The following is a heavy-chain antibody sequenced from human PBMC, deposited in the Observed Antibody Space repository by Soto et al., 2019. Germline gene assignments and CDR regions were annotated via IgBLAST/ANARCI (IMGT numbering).Heavy chain of an antibody. V-gene: IGHV3-23*01. CDR2: ISGSGGST. J-gene: IGHJ3*02. CDR3: AKDEEYYYDHDAFDI. D-gene: IGHD3-22*01. Sequence: RSSLRLSCAASGLTFGRCAMSWVRQAPGKVLEWVSAISGSGGSTYYADSVKVRFTISRDNSKNTLYLQMNSLRAEDTAVYYCAKDEEYYYDHDAFDIWGQGTMVTV. CDR1: GLTFGRCA.